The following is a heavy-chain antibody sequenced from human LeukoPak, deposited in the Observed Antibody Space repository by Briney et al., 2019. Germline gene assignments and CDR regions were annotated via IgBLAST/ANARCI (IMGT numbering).Heavy chain of an antibody. Sequence: PSETLSLTCAVYGGSFSGYYWSWIRQPPGKGLEWIGEINHSGSTNYNPSLKSRVTISVDTSKNQFSLKLSSVTAADTAVYYCARHGSLAVAGTGGYYFDYWGQGTLVTVSS. D-gene: IGHD6-19*01. J-gene: IGHJ4*02. CDR2: INHSGST. V-gene: IGHV4-34*01. CDR3: ARHGSLAVAGTGGYYFDY. CDR1: GGSFSGYY.